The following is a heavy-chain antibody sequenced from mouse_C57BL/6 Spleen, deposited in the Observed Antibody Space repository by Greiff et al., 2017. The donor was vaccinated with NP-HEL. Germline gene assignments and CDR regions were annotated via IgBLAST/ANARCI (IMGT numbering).Heavy chain of an antibody. CDR2: IYPGDGDT. V-gene: IGHV1-82*01. D-gene: IGHD1-1*01. Sequence: VQLQQSGPELVKPGASVKISCKASGYAFSSSWMNWVKQRPGKGLEWIGRIYPGDGDTNYNGKFKGKATLTADKSSSTAYMQLSSLTSEDSAVYFCASPYGSSPYYYAMDYWGQGTSVTVSS. CDR1: GYAFSSSW. J-gene: IGHJ4*01. CDR3: ASPYGSSPYYYAMDY.